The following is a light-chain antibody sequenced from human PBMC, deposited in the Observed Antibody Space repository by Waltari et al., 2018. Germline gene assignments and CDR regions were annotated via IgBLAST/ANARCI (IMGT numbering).Light chain of an antibody. CDR1: QSIITNY. V-gene: IGKV3-20*01. Sequence: EIVLTQSPGTLSLSPGERATLSCRSSQSIITNYLAWYQQKPGQAPRLLISGASSRAPGIPDRFSGSGSGTDFTLNIRRLEPEDSAVYYCKQYGRSPPTFGQGTKVEIK. CDR3: KQYGRSPPT. J-gene: IGKJ1*01. CDR2: GAS.